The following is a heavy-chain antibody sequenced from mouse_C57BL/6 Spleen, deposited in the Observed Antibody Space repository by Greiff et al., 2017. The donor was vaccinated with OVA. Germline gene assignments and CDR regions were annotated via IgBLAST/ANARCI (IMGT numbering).Heavy chain of an antibody. CDR3: ARSGGYDYVAY. J-gene: IGHJ3*01. CDR2: IYPGDGDT. V-gene: IGHV1-80*01. Sequence: VKLMESGAELVKPGASVKISCKASGYAFSSYWMNWVKQRPGKGLEWIGQIYPGDGDTNYNGKFKGKATLTADKSSSTAYMQLSSLTSEDSAVYCCARSGGYDYVAYWGQGTLVTVSA. CDR1: GYAFSSYW. D-gene: IGHD2-4*01.